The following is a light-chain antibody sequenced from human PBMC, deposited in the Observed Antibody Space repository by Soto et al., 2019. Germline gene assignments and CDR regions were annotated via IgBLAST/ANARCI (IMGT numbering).Light chain of an antibody. CDR3: QQLNSYPPWT. Sequence: IQLTQSPSSLSASVGDRVTITCRASQGISSYLAWYQQKPGKAPKLLIYAASTLQSGVPSRFSGSGSGTAFTLTISSLQPEDFATYYCQQLNSYPPWTFGQGTKVEIK. J-gene: IGKJ1*01. CDR1: QGISSY. CDR2: AAS. V-gene: IGKV1-9*01.